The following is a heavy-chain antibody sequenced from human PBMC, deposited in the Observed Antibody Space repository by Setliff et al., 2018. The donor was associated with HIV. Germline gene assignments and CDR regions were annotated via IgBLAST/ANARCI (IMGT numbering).Heavy chain of an antibody. D-gene: IGHD3-3*01. CDR2: ISPSGSYI. V-gene: IGHV3-21*01. J-gene: IGHJ4*02. CDR1: GFTFSSHN. Sequence: GGSLRLSCAASGFTFSSHNMNWVRQAPGKGLEWVSSISPSGSYIYYADSMKGRFTISRDNAKNSLYLQMNSLRVEDTAVYYCVRGGFWTGYFNYFDYWGQGSLVTVS. CDR3: VRGGFWTGYFNYFDY.